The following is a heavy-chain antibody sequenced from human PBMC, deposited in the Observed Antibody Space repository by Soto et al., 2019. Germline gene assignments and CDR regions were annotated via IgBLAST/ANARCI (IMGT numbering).Heavy chain of an antibody. D-gene: IGHD1-1*01. Sequence: GASVKVSCKASGYTFTSYAMHWVRQAPGQRLEWMGWINAGNGNTKYSQKFQGRVTITRDTSASTAYMELSSLRSEDTAVYYCARSGRQDNWNDVKGYYGMDVWGQGTTVTVSS. CDR1: GYTFTSYA. J-gene: IGHJ6*02. CDR3: ARSGRQDNWNDVKGYYGMDV. CDR2: INAGNGNT. V-gene: IGHV1-3*01.